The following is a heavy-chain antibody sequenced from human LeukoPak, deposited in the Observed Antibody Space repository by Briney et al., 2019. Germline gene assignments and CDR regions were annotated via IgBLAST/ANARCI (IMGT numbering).Heavy chain of an antibody. J-gene: IGHJ4*02. Sequence: PGGSLRLSCAASGFTFSTYTMNWVRQAPGKGLEWVSTVSDSRDVHYSDSVKGRFTISRDNARNSLYLQMNSLRDEDTAVYYYTRDGLHTAHFDYWGQGTLVTVSS. V-gene: IGHV3-48*02. CDR1: GFTFSTYT. CDR3: TRDGLHTAHFDY. CDR2: VSDSRDV. D-gene: IGHD5-18*01.